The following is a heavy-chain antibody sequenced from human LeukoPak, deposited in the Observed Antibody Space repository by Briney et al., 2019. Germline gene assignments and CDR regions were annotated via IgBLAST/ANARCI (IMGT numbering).Heavy chain of an antibody. CDR2: IIPNSGGT. CDR1: GGTFSSYA. V-gene: IGHV1-2*02. D-gene: IGHD6-19*01. Sequence: ASVKVSCKASGGTFSSYAISWVRQAPGQGLEWMGGIIPNSGGTNYAQKFQGRVTMTRDTSISTAYMELSRLRSDDTAVYYCARLPYSSGWYEIDYWGQGTLVTVSS. CDR3: ARLPYSSGWYEIDY. J-gene: IGHJ4*02.